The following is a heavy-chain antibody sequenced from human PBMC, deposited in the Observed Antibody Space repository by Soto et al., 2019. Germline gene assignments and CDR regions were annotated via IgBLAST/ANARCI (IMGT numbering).Heavy chain of an antibody. CDR1: GFTFSSYA. J-gene: IGHJ6*02. CDR3: ARDRLRQRRNYSYYYGMDV. Sequence: QVQLVESGGGVVQPGRSLRLSCAASGFTFSSYAMHWVRQAPGKGLEWVPVISYDGSNKYYADSVKGRFTISRDNSKNTLYLQMNSRRAEDTAVYYGARDRLRQRRNYSYYYGMDVWGQGTTVTVSS. D-gene: IGHD3-16*01. V-gene: IGHV3-30-3*01. CDR2: ISYDGSNK.